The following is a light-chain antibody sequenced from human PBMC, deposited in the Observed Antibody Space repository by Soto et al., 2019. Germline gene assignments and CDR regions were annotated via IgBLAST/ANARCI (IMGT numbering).Light chain of an antibody. J-gene: IGLJ7*01. V-gene: IGLV2-8*01. CDR2: EVT. Sequence: QSALTQPPSASGSPGQSVTISCTGTSSDVGGYDYVSWYQQHPGKAPKLMIYEVTKRPSGVTDRFSGSKSGNTASPTVSGIQAVDEADYYCSSYAGSNNFVFGTGTQLTVL. CDR3: SSYAGSNNFV. CDR1: SSDVGGYDY.